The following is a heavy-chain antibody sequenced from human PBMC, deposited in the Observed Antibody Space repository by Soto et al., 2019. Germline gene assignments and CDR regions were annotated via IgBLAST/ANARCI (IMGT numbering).Heavy chain of an antibody. CDR1: GYTLTELS. CDR3: ATEGTRRNYYYCGMVV. V-gene: IGHV1-24*01. J-gene: IGHJ6*02. CDR2: FDPEDGET. Sequence: ASVKVSCKVSGYTLTELSMHWVRQAPGKGLEWMGGFDPEDGETNYAQKFQGRVTMTEDTSTDTAYMELSSLRSEDTAVYYCATEGTRRNYYYCGMVVWGQGTTVTVSS. D-gene: IGHD2-2*01.